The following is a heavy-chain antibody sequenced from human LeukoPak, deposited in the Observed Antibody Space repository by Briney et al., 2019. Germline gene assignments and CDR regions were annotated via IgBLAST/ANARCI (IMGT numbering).Heavy chain of an antibody. D-gene: IGHD2-21*02. CDR2: ISSNGGST. V-gene: IGHV3-64*01. Sequence: GGSLRLSCAASGFTFSSYAMHWVRQAPGKGLEYVSAISSNGGSTYYANSVKGRFTISRDNSKNTLYLQMGSLRAEDMAVYYCARPAYCGGNCYYFPDYWGQGTLVTVSS. CDR1: GFTFSSYA. J-gene: IGHJ4*02. CDR3: ARPAYCGGNCYYFPDY.